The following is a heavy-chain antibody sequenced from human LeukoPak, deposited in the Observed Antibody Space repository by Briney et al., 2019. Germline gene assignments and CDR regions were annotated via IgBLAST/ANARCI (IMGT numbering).Heavy chain of an antibody. J-gene: IGHJ6*03. CDR2: IRSKANSYAT. CDR3: TRQERGYQYYYYYYMDV. D-gene: IGHD3-10*01. CDR1: GFTFSGSA. Sequence: QSGGSLRLSCAASGFTFSGSAMHWVRQASGKGLEWVGRIRSKANSYATAYAASVKGRFTISRDDSKNTAYLQMNSLKTEDTAVYYCTRQERGYQYYYYYYMDVWGKGTTVTVSS. V-gene: IGHV3-73*01.